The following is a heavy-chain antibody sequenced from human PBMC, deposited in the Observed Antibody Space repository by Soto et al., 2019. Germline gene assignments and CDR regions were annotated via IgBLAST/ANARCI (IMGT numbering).Heavy chain of an antibody. D-gene: IGHD2-15*01. CDR3: ARDPTAGSWYDP. Sequence: SETLSLTCTVSGGSISSGDYYWSWIRQPPGKGLEWIGYIYHSGGTSYNPSLKSRVTMSVDTSKNQFSLKLSSVTAADTAVYYCARDPTAGSWYDPWGQGTLVTVSS. J-gene: IGHJ5*02. CDR1: GGSISSGDYY. V-gene: IGHV4-61*08. CDR2: IYHSGGT.